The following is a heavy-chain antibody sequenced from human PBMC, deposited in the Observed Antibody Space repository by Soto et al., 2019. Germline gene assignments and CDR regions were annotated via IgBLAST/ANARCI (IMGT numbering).Heavy chain of an antibody. CDR2: IYDSGTT. CDR1: GASLASYY. Sequence: QVQLQESGPGLVKPSETLSLTGSVSGASLASYYWRWIRLSPGKGLEWSAYIYDSGTTMYNPSLKSRVTMSVDTSKNPFSLNLTSVTAADTAVYYCARGAAFWFDPWGQGTLVTVSS. V-gene: IGHV4-59*01. D-gene: IGHD2-15*01. CDR3: ARGAAFWFDP. J-gene: IGHJ5*02.